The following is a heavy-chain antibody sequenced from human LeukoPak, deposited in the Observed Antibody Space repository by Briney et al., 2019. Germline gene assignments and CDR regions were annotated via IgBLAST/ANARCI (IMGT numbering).Heavy chain of an antibody. V-gene: IGHV3-7*01. CDR2: INQDGSEK. Sequence: GGSLRLSCAASGFTFNSKWMTWVRQAPGKGLFWLANINQDGSEKYYEDSVKGRFTTSRDNAKSSLYLEMSGLRAEDTAVYYCADPPSGYWGQGTLVAVSS. J-gene: IGHJ4*02. D-gene: IGHD6-19*01. CDR3: ADPPSGY. CDR1: GFTFNSKW.